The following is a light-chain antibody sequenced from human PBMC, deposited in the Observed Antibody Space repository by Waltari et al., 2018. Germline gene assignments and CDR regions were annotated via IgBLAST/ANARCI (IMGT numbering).Light chain of an antibody. J-gene: IGLJ1*01. Sequence: QSVLTQPPSASGTPGQRVTISCSGTTSNVGPNRVNWYQLLPGTSPRLLIYSNNQRAPGVADRFSGSKSGTSASLDIRGLQSDDEAAYFCAVWDDSLTAFVFGTGTKVAVL. CDR3: AVWDDSLTAFV. CDR2: SNN. CDR1: TSNVGPNR. V-gene: IGLV1-44*01.